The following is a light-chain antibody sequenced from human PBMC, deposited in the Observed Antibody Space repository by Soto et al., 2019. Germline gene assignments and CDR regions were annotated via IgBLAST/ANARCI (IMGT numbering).Light chain of an antibody. CDR2: GAS. V-gene: IGKV3-20*01. CDR1: QSVSSSY. J-gene: IGKJ5*01. CDR3: QQYGSSPLAT. Sequence: EIVLTQSPGTLSLSAGERATLSCRAIQSVSSSYLAWYQQKPGQAPRLLIYGASSRATGIPDRFSGSGSGTDFTLTISRLETEDFAVYYCQQYGSSPLATFGQGTRLEIK.